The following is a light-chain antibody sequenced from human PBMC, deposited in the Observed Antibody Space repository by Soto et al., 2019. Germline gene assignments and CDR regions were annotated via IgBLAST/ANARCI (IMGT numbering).Light chain of an antibody. V-gene: IGKV3-20*01. CDR2: GAS. CDR3: QQYGSSTIT. J-gene: IGKJ5*01. CDR1: RSVSSY. Sequence: EIVMTQSPATLSVSPGERATLSCRASRSVSSYLAWYQQKPGQAPRLLIYGASSRATGIPDRFSGSGSGTDFTLTISRLEPEDFAVYYCQQYGSSTITFGQGTRLEIK.